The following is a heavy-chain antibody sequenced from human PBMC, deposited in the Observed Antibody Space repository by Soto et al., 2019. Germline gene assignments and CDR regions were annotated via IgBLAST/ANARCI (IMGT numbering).Heavy chain of an antibody. CDR1: GFSLSTSGVG. J-gene: IGHJ4*02. CDR2: IYWNDDK. D-gene: IGHD6-13*01. CDR3: AHRPVSRSSGWWPYYFDY. V-gene: IGHV2-5*01. Sequence: SGPTLVNPTQTLTLTCTFSGFSLSTSGVGVGWIRQPPGKALEWLALIYWNDDKRYSPSLKSRLTITKDTSKNQVVLTMTNMDPVDTATYYCAHRPVSRSSGWWPYYFDYWGQGTLVTVSS.